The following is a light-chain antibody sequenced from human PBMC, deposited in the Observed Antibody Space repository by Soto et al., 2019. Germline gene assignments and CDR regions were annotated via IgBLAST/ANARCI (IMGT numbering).Light chain of an antibody. Sequence: QSVLTQPASVSGPPGQSITTSCTGTSSDVGAYNYVSWYQHHPGKAPRLVIYDVTNRPSGISDRFSGSKSGNTASLTISGLLAEDEADYYCTSYTSTSTYVFGTGTKLTVL. CDR2: DVT. J-gene: IGLJ1*01. CDR1: SSDVGAYNY. V-gene: IGLV2-14*01. CDR3: TSYTSTSTYV.